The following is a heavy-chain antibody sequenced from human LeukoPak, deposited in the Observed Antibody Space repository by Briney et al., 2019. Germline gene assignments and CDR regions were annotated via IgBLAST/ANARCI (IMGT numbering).Heavy chain of an antibody. D-gene: IGHD2-2*01. CDR1: GYTFTSYD. Sequence: ASVKVSCKASGYTFTSYDISWVRQATGQGLEWMGWMNPNSGNTGYAQKFQGRVTMTRNTSISTAYMELSSLRSEDTAVYYCARGNDIVVVPAAQFYYYYMDVWGKGTTVTVSS. CDR3: ARGNDIVVVPAAQFYYYYMDV. CDR2: MNPNSGNT. J-gene: IGHJ6*03. V-gene: IGHV1-8*01.